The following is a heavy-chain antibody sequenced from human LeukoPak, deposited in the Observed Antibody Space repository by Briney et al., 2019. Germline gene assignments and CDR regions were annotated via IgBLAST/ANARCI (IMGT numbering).Heavy chain of an antibody. D-gene: IGHD3-3*01. V-gene: IGHV5-51*01. J-gene: IGHJ5*02. CDR2: IYPGDSDT. Sequence: GESLKISCKGSGYCITSYWISWVRQMPGKGLEWMGIIYPGDSDTRYSPSFQGQVTISADKSISTAYLQWSSLKASDTAMYYCARLGSEYYDFWSGYYPTSNWFDPWGQGTLVTVSS. CDR3: ARLGSEYYDFWSGYYPTSNWFDP. CDR1: GYCITSYW.